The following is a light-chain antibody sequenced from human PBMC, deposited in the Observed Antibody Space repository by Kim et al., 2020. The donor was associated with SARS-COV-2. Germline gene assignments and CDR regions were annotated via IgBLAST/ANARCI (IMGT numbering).Light chain of an antibody. J-gene: IGLJ2*01. Sequence: GPSITISCTGTTSDVGGYDFVSWYQRHPDKAPKLLIYGVTKRPSGISFRFSGSKSDNTASLTISGLLPEHEANYYCSSYSSASTYIFGGGTKVTVL. CDR2: GVT. CDR1: TSDVGGYDF. V-gene: IGLV2-14*03. CDR3: SSYSSASTYI.